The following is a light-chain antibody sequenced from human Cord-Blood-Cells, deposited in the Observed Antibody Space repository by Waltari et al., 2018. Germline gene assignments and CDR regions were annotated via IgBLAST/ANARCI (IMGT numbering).Light chain of an antibody. V-gene: IGLV6-57*02. J-gene: IGLJ2*01. Sequence: SVSESPGKTVIISCTGSSGSIASNYVQWYQQRPGSAPTTVIYEDNQRPSGVPDRFSGSIDSSSNSASLTISGLKTEDEADYYCQSYDSSNVVFGGGTKLTVL. CDR1: SGSIASNY. CDR3: QSYDSSNVV. CDR2: EDN.